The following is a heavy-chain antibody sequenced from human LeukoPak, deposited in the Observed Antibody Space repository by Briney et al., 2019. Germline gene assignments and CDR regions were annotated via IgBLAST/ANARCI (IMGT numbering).Heavy chain of an antibody. CDR3: ARVSAWDIAAAGVDY. CDR2: IYYSGST. V-gene: IGHV4-61*01. J-gene: IGHJ4*02. D-gene: IGHD6-13*01. CDR1: GGSVSSGSYY. Sequence: SETLSLTCTVSGGSVSSGSYYWSWIRQPPGKGLEWIGYIYYSGSTNYNPSLKSRVTISVDTSKNQFSLKLSSVTAADTAVYYCARVSAWDIAAAGVDYWGQGTLVTVSS.